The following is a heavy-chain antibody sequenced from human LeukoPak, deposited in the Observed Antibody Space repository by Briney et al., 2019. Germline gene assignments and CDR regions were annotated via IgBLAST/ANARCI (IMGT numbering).Heavy chain of an antibody. J-gene: IGHJ4*01. Sequence: GGSLRLSCVASGFSFSSYGMHWVRQAPGKGLEWVAVISYDGSNKYYADSVKGRFTISRDNSKNTLYLQMNSLRAEDTAVYYCAKDRGYDILTGYYPFDYWGQGTLVTASS. D-gene: IGHD3-9*01. V-gene: IGHV3-30*18. CDR1: GFSFSSYG. CDR3: AKDRGYDILTGYYPFDY. CDR2: ISYDGSNK.